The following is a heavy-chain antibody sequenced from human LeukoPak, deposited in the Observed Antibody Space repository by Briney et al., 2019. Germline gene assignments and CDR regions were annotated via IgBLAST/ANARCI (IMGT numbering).Heavy chain of an antibody. D-gene: IGHD3-16*01. CDR2: IKQDGSEK. CDR3: ARSYARAVGNDY. CDR1: GVTFSSYW. J-gene: IGHJ4*02. V-gene: IGHV3-7*01. Sequence: GGSLRLSCAASGVTFSSYWMSWVRQAPGKGLGWVANIKQDGSEKYYVDSVKGRFTISRDNAKNSLYLQMNSLRAEDTAVYYCARSYARAVGNDYSGQGTLVTASS.